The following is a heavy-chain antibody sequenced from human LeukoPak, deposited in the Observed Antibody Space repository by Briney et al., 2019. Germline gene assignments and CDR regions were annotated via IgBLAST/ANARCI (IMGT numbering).Heavy chain of an antibody. CDR3: ARDHGQHGELLFY. CDR2: ISSSGNSI. V-gene: IGHV3-11*01. J-gene: IGHJ4*02. D-gene: IGHD1-26*01. CDR1: GFTFSDYY. Sequence: TGGSLRLSCAASGFTFSDYYMNWIRQAPGKGLEWVSYISSSGNSIYYADSVKGRFTISRDNAKNSLYMQMNSLRAEDTAVYYCARDHGQHGELLFYWGQGTLVTVSS.